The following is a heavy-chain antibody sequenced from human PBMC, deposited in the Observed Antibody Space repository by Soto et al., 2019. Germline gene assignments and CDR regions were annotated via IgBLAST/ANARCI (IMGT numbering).Heavy chain of an antibody. CDR1: GGSISSGGYY. CDR2: IYYSGST. V-gene: IGHV4-31*03. J-gene: IGHJ4*02. Sequence: SETLSLTCTVSGGSISSGGYYWSWIRQHPGKGLEWIGYIYYSGSTYYNPSLKSRVTISVDTSYNQFSLRLASMTAADTAVYFCARSGYSSGPFDYWGLGTLVTVSS. CDR3: ARSGYSSGPFDY. D-gene: IGHD6-19*01.